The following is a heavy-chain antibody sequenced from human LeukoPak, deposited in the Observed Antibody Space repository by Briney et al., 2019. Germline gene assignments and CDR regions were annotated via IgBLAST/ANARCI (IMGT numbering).Heavy chain of an antibody. D-gene: IGHD3-3*01. V-gene: IGHV1-2*06. CDR3: ARDFWSGYSDAFDI. J-gene: IGHJ3*02. CDR2: INPNSGGT. CDR1: GYTFTGYY. Sequence: GASVKVSCKASGYTFTGYYMHWVRQAPGQGLEWMGRINPNSGGTNYAQKFQGRVTMTRDTSISTAYMELSRLRSDDTAVYYCARDFWSGYSDAFDIWGQGAMVTVSS.